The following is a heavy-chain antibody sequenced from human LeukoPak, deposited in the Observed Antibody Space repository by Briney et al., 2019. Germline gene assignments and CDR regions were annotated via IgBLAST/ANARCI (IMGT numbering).Heavy chain of an antibody. J-gene: IGHJ4*02. V-gene: IGHV3-23*01. CDR3: ATPEGGCGYYFLY. CDR2: IGGSGDRT. CDR1: GLTFSNHA. D-gene: IGHD3-22*01. Sequence: QPGGSLRLSCLTSGLTFSNHAMTWVRQAPGKGLEWVATIGGSGDRTFYPDSLKGQFTVSRDDSKNTVYLLINTVRVEDTAVYYCATPEGGCGYYFLYWGQGTLVTVSS.